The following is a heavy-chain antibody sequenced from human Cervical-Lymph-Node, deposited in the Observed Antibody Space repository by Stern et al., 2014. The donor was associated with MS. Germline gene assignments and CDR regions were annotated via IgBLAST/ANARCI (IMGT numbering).Heavy chain of an antibody. J-gene: IGHJ4*02. Sequence: VQLVQSGAEVKKPGASVKVSCKVSGYTLTELSMHWVRQAPGKGLEWMGGFDPEDGETIYAQKFQGRVTMTEATSTDTAYMELSSLKSEDRAVYYCATFPPYYYDSSGYSSYYFDYWGQGTLVTVSS. D-gene: IGHD3-22*01. CDR3: ATFPPYYYDSSGYSSYYFDY. V-gene: IGHV1-24*01. CDR1: GYTLTELS. CDR2: FDPEDGET.